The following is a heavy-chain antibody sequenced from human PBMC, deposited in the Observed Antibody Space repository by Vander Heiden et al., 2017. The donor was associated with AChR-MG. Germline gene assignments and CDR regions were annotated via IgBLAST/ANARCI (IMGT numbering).Heavy chain of an antibody. J-gene: IGHJ4*02. CDR3: ARGRPSGSYFFDS. D-gene: IGHD3-10*01. Sequence: QVHLVESGGGLAMPGGSLRLSCAASGFALRDYYLDWIRQAPGKGLEWISHISSSSATISYAESVRGRFTISRDNANNSFSLQMSSLRVEDTGVYYCARGRPSGSYFFDSWGQGIPVTVAS. CDR2: ISSSSATI. CDR1: GFALRDYY. V-gene: IGHV3-11*01.